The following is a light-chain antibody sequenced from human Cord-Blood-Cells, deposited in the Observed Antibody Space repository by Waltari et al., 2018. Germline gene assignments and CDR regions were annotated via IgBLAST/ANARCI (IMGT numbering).Light chain of an antibody. V-gene: IGKV4-1*01. J-gene: IGKJ2*01. CDR2: WAS. CDR1: QSVLYSSNNKNY. Sequence: DIVMTQSPDSLAVSLGERATINSKSSQSVLYSSNNKNYLAWYQQKPGQPPKLLIYWASTRESGVPDRFSGSGSGTDFTLTISSLQAEDVAVYYCQQYYGTPYTFGQGTKLEIK. CDR3: QQYYGTPYT.